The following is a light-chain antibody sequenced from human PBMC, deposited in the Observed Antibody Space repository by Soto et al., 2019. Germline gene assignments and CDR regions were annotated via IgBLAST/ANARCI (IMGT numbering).Light chain of an antibody. CDR1: QSISSY. Sequence: DIQMTQSPSSLSASVGDRVTITCRASQSISSYLNWYQHKPGKAPKVLIYTASSLQSGVPSRFDCSGSGTDFTLTISSLQPEDFATYYCQQSYSIPWTLGHGTKVEIK. J-gene: IGKJ1*01. CDR3: QQSYSIPWT. V-gene: IGKV1-39*01. CDR2: TAS.